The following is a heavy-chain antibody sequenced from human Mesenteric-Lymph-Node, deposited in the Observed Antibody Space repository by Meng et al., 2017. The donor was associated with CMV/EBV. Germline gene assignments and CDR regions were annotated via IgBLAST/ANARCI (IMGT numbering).Heavy chain of an antibody. J-gene: IGHJ4*02. D-gene: IGHD3-22*01. V-gene: IGHV3-NL1*01. Sequence: FTLSRYGMHWVRQAPAKGLEWVSVIYSDGLTYYAASVKGRFTISRDTSKKTLNLQMNSLRAEDTAVYYCARASLYDSSGYYLYYFDSWGQGTLVTVSS. CDR1: FTLSRYG. CDR2: IYSDGLT. CDR3: ARASLYDSSGYYLYYFDS.